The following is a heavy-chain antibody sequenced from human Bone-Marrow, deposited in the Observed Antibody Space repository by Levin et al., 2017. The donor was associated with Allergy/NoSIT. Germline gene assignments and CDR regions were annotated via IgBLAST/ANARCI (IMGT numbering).Heavy chain of an antibody. CDR3: ARARDGYYGSGSFDF. J-gene: IGHJ4*02. Sequence: GASVKVSCKASEGRFSNYAISWVRQAPGQGLEWMGGIIPAFGSTNYAQKFQGRVTIIADESTSTAYMELRSLKSEDTAVYYCARARDGYYGSGSFDFWGQGTLLTVSS. D-gene: IGHD3-10*01. V-gene: IGHV1-69*13. CDR1: EGRFSNYA. CDR2: IIPAFGST.